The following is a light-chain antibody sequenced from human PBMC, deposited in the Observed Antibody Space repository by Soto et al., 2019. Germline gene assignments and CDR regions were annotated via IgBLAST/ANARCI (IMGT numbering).Light chain of an antibody. CDR1: QGIRNY. Sequence: DIPLTQAPSFLSASVGDRVTITCRASQGIRNYLAWNQQRPGRASKLLMYIASTLQTGLPSRFSCSQSGTEFTLTISSLQPEDFATYYCQQVNNYPITFGQGTRLEIK. V-gene: IGKV1-9*01. CDR2: IAS. J-gene: IGKJ5*01. CDR3: QQVNNYPIT.